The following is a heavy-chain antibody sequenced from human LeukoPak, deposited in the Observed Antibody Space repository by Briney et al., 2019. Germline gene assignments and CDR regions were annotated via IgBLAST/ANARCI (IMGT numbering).Heavy chain of an antibody. D-gene: IGHD1-26*01. Sequence: GGSLRLSCAASGLTVSSSYMSWVRQAPGKALEWVSVIYSGGNTYYADSVKGRFTVSRDNSKNTLYLQMNSLSAEDTAVYYCARPDRGSGSYYRFDYWGRGTLVTVSS. J-gene: IGHJ4*02. CDR1: GLTVSSSY. V-gene: IGHV3-66*04. CDR3: ARPDRGSGSYYRFDY. CDR2: IYSGGNT.